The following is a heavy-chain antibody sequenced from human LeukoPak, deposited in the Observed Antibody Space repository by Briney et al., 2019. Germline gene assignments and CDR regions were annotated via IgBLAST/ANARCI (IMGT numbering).Heavy chain of an antibody. CDR1: GYTFTSYD. CDR2: MNPNSGNT. J-gene: IGHJ6*02. Sequence: GASVKVSCKASGYTFTSYDINWVRRATGQGLEWMGWMNPNSGNTGYAQKFQGRVTMTRNTSISTAYMELSSLRSEDTAVYYCARGLYSSSWGIYYYYGMDVWGQGTTVTVSS. D-gene: IGHD6-13*01. V-gene: IGHV1-8*01. CDR3: ARGLYSSSWGIYYYYGMDV.